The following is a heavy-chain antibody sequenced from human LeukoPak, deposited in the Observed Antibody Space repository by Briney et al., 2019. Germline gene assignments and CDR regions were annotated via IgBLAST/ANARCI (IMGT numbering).Heavy chain of an antibody. CDR1: GGSFSGYY. CDR3: ARDRGGYYGSENDF. V-gene: IGHV4-4*07. CDR2: IYTTEKT. J-gene: IGHJ4*02. D-gene: IGHD3-10*01. Sequence: PSETLPLTCAVYGGSFSGYYWSWIRQPAGKGLEWIGRIYTTEKTNYNPSLKGRVTISLDTSKNQFSLKLTSVTAADTAVYYCARDRGGYYGSENDFWGQGTLVTVSS.